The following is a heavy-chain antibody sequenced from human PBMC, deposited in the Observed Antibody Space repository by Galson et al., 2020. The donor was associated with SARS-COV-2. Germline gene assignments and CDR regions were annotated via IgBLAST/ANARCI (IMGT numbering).Heavy chain of an antibody. J-gene: IGHJ6*02. D-gene: IGHD3-9*01. CDR1: GFTFSSYS. V-gene: IGHV3-21*01. CDR2: ISSTSSYI. Sequence: GGSPRLSCAASGFTFSSYSMNWLRQAPGKGLECVSSISSTSSYIYYADSVKGRFTISRDNAKHSLYLQMNSLRAEDTAVYYCARSYYDILTGYHHYYYYYGMDVWGQGTTVTVSS. CDR3: ARSYYDILTGYHHYYYYYGMDV.